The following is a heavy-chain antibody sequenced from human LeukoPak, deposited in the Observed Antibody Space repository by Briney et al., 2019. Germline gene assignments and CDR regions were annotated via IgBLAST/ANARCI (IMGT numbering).Heavy chain of an antibody. CDR2: VYYSGST. V-gene: IGHV4-39*01. CDR1: WRSLRSSSYY. J-gene: IGHJ4*02. Sequence: SSETLSLTCTVSWRSLRSSSYYWRCIRQPPGKGLEWIGSVYYSGSTHYNPSLRSRVTLSVDTSNNQFSLKLSSVTADDSAVYYCARHVANSGPYQKFYFDYWGQGTLVTVSS. CDR3: ARHVANSGPYQKFYFDY. D-gene: IGHD1-26*01.